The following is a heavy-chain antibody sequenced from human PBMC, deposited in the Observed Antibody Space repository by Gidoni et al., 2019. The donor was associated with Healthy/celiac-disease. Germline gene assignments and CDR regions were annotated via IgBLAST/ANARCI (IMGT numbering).Heavy chain of an antibody. CDR1: GGSISSYY. V-gene: IGHV4-4*07. D-gene: IGHD2-15*01. Sequence: QVQLQESGPGLVKPSETLSLTCTVSGGSISSYYWSWIRQPAGKGLEWIGRIDTSGSTNYNPSLKSRVTMSVDTSKNQFSLKLSSVTAADTAVYYCARGDYCSGGSCYSAFDIWGQGTMVTVSS. J-gene: IGHJ3*02. CDR3: ARGDYCSGGSCYSAFDI. CDR2: IDTSGST.